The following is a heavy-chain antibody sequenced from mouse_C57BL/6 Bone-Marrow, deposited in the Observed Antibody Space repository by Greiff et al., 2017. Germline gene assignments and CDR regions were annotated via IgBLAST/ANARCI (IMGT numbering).Heavy chain of an antibody. D-gene: IGHD1-1*01. V-gene: IGHV5-9-1*02. Sequence: EVKLVESGAGLVKPGGSLKLSCAASGFTFSSYAMSWVRQTPEKRLEWVAYISSGGDYIYYADTVKGRFTISRDNARNTLYLQMSSLKSEDTAMYYCTRDRYYGSSHWYFDVWGTGTTVTVSS. CDR2: ISSGGDYI. CDR3: TRDRYYGSSHWYFDV. CDR1: GFTFSSYA. J-gene: IGHJ1*03.